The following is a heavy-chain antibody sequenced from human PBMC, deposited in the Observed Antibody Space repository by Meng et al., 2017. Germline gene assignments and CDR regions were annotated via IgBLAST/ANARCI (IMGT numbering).Heavy chain of an antibody. Sequence: GAVVNKPGFSVRVSCKASGGTFSSYAISWVRPAPGQGLEWMGGMIPIFGTANYAQKFQGRVTITADKSTSTAYMELSSLRSEDTAVYYCARVGTTDAFWGQGTLVTVSS. CDR2: MIPIFGTA. D-gene: IGHD2-2*01. CDR1: GGTFSSYA. CDR3: ARVGTTDAF. V-gene: IGHV1-69*06. J-gene: IGHJ4*02.